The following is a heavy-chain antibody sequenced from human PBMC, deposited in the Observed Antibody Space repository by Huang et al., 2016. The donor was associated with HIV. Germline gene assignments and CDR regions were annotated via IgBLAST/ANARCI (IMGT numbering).Heavy chain of an antibody. CDR1: GGTFSSYA. CDR3: ARARGYYDSSVSYYFDY. Sequence: QVQLVQSGAEVKKPGSSVKVSCKASGGTFSSYAIRWVRQAPGQGLEGMGGVIPIFGTANYAQKFQGRVTITADESTSTAYMELSSLRSEDTAVYYCARARGYYDSSVSYYFDYWGQGTLVTVSS. D-gene: IGHD3-22*01. J-gene: IGHJ4*02. V-gene: IGHV1-69*13. CDR2: VIPIFGTA.